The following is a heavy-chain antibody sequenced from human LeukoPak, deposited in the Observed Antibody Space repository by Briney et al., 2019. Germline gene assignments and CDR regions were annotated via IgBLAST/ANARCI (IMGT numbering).Heavy chain of an antibody. D-gene: IGHD3-22*01. V-gene: IGHV1-18*01. CDR3: ARDLGYNYYDSSGPFHAFDI. CDR2: ISAYNGNT. Sequence: GASVKVSCKASGGTFSSYAISWVRQAPGQGLEWMGWISAYNGNTNYAQKLQGRVTMTTDTSTSTAYMELRSLRSDDTAVYYCARDLGYNYYDSSGPFHAFDIWGQGTMVTVSS. J-gene: IGHJ3*02. CDR1: GGTFSSYA.